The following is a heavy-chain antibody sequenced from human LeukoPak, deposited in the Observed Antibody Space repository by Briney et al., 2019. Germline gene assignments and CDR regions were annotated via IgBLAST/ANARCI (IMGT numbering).Heavy chain of an antibody. CDR2: ISYDGSNK. J-gene: IGHJ4*02. CDR3: AREHSGYYFDY. Sequence: GGSLRLSCAASGFTFSSYAMHWVRQAPGKGLEWVAVISYDGSNKYYADSVKGRFTISRDNSKNTLYLQMNSLRAEDTAVYYCAREHSGYYFDYWAREPWSPSPQ. D-gene: IGHD5-12*01. V-gene: IGHV3-30*04. CDR1: GFTFSSYA.